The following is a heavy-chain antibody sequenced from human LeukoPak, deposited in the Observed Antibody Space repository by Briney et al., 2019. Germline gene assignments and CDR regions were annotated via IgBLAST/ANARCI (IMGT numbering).Heavy chain of an antibody. J-gene: IGHJ1*01. CDR2: IYYSGTT. V-gene: IGHV4-59*01. CDR3: LDDGDYVSSYFQH. D-gene: IGHD3-16*01. Sequence: SETLSLTCTVSGGSISSYYWSWIRQPPGKGLEWIGYIYYSGTTNYNPSLKSRVAISSDTSNNQFSFKHSSVTCAETAWYYCLDDGDYVSSYFQHWGQGTLVTVSS. CDR1: GGSISSYY.